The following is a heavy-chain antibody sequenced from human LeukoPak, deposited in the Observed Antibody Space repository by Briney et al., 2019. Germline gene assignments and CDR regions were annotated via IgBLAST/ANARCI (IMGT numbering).Heavy chain of an antibody. V-gene: IGHV3-23*01. CDR2: ISGSGGST. CDR3: AKDGDPTAAAGDYYYYYMDV. D-gene: IGHD6-13*01. J-gene: IGHJ6*03. Sequence: PGGSLRLSCAASGFTFSSYAMSWVRQAPGKGLEWVSAISGSGGSTYYADSVKGRFTISRDNSKNTRYLQMNSLRAEDTAVYYCAKDGDPTAAAGDYYYYYMDVWGKGTTVTVSS. CDR1: GFTFSSYA.